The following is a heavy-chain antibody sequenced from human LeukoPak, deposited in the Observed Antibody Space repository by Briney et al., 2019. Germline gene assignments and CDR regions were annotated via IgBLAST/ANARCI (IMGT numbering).Heavy chain of an antibody. J-gene: IGHJ4*02. D-gene: IGHD2-15*01. CDR3: AREDCSGGSCYFDY. V-gene: IGHV4-31*03. CDR2: IYYSGST. CDR1: GGPISSGGYY. Sequence: SETLSLTCTVSGGPISSGGYYWSWLRQHPGKGLEWIGYIYYSGSTYYNPSLKSRVTISVDTSKNQFSLKLSSVTAADTAVYYCAREDCSGGSCYFDYWGQGTLVTVSS.